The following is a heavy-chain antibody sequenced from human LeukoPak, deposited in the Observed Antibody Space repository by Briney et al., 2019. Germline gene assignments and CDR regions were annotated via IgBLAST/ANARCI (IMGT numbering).Heavy chain of an antibody. CDR1: GFMFTSYA. J-gene: IGHJ4*02. CDR3: AKVPSNGGNSDDF. D-gene: IGHD2-8*01. V-gene: IGHV3-23*01. CDR2: VSGIGDNT. Sequence: GGSLRLSCAGSGFMFTSYALSWVRQAPGKGLEWVATVSGIGDNTHYADSVKGRFTVSRDNSKNMVFLQMTSLRVEDTAVYYCAKVPSNGGNSDDFWGQGTQVTVSS.